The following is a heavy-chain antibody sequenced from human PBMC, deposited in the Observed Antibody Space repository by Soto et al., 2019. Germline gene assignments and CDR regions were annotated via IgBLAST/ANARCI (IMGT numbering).Heavy chain of an antibody. CDR3: ARAVSSIAARRFGY. CDR2: INHSGST. V-gene: IGHV4-34*01. Sequence: QVQLQQWGAGLLKPSETLSLTCAVYGGSFSGYYWSWIRQPPGKGLEWIGEINHSGSTNYNPSLKSRVTISVDTSKNQFCLKLSSVTSADTAVSYCARAVSSIAARRFGYWGQGTLVTVSS. D-gene: IGHD6-6*01. CDR1: GGSFSGYY. J-gene: IGHJ4*02.